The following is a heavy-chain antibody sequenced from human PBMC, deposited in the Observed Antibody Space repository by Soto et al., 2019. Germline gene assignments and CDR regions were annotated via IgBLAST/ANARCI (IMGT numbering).Heavy chain of an antibody. CDR2: ISGSGGYT. CDR1: GFAFSNFA. V-gene: IGHV3-23*01. CDR3: AKGTALTPHHDAFHI. J-gene: IGHJ3*02. D-gene: IGHD4-17*01. Sequence: EVQLLESGGGSVQPGGSLRLSCAASGFAFSNFAMTWVRQAPGKGLEWVSTISGSGGYTYYRDSVKGRFTISRDDSKNTLSLQMNSLTSQDTAVYYCAKGTALTPHHDAFHIWGQGTMVTVSS.